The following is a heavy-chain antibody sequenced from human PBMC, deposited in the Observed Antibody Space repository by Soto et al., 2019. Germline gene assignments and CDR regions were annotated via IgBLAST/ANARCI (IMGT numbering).Heavy chain of an antibody. CDR1: GFTFSTYP. D-gene: IGHD4-4*01. V-gene: IGHV3-23*01. CDR3: VKPPVITASYYYYDMDV. J-gene: IGHJ6*02. Sequence: GGSLRLSCAASGFTFSTYPMSWVRQAPGKGLEWVSGISGHGINTYYTDSVKGRFTISRDNSKNTVFLQMNSLRDEDTAVYYCVKPPVITASYYYYDMDVWGQGATVTVSS. CDR2: ISGHGINT.